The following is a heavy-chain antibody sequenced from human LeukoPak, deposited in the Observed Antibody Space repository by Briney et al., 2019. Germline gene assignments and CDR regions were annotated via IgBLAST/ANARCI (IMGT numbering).Heavy chain of an antibody. CDR3: ARHAYDLNYDSWFDP. D-gene: IGHD5-24*01. Sequence: KPSETLSLTCTVSGGSISSYYWSWIRQPPGKGLEWIGYIYYSGSTSYNPSLKSRVTISVDTSKNQFSLKLSSVTAADTAVYYCARHAYDLNYDSWFDPWGQGTLVTVSS. CDR1: GGSISSYY. CDR2: IYYSGST. J-gene: IGHJ5*02. V-gene: IGHV4-59*08.